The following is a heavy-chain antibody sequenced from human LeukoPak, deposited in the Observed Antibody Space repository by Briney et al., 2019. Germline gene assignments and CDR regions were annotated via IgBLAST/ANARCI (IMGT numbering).Heavy chain of an antibody. V-gene: IGHV1-18*01. Sequence: ASVKVSCKASGYTFTSYGISWVRQAPGQGLEWMGWISAYNGNTNYAQKLQGRVTMTTDTSTNTAYIQLRSLGSDDTAVYYCAKIPSPRLSVGDDPWGQGTLVTVSS. CDR3: AKIPSPRLSVGDDP. J-gene: IGHJ5*02. CDR1: GYTFTSYG. D-gene: IGHD3-16*01. CDR2: ISAYNGNT.